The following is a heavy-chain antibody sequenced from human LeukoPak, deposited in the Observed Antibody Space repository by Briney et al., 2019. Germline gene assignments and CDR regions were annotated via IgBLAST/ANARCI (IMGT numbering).Heavy chain of an antibody. Sequence: PSETLSLTCTVSGGSISSSSYYWGWIRQPPGKGLEWIGSIYYSGSTYYNPSLKSRVTISVDTSKNQFSLKLSSVTAADTAVYYCARLRKWELCYYYGMDVWGQGTTVTVSS. V-gene: IGHV4-39*01. CDR1: GGSISSSSYY. J-gene: IGHJ6*02. D-gene: IGHD1-26*01. CDR2: IYYSGST. CDR3: ARLRKWELCYYYGMDV.